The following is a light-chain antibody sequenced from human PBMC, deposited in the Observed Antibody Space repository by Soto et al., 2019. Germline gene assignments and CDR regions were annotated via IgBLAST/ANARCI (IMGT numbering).Light chain of an antibody. CDR3: QQHNTYPLT. CDR1: QSISPW. Sequence: DIPMTQSPSTLSASVGDSVTITCRASQSISPWLAWYQQKPGKAPTPLIYKPSSLEGGVPSRFSGSGSGTDFNITIGSLQPDDFATYHCQQHNTYPLTFGGGTTGEIK. V-gene: IGKV1-5*03. CDR2: KPS. J-gene: IGKJ4*01.